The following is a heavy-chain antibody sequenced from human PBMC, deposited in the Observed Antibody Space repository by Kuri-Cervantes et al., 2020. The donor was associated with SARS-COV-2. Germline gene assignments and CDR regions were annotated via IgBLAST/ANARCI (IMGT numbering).Heavy chain of an antibody. D-gene: IGHD1-1*01. Sequence: GGSLRLSCAASGFTFSGYWIHWVRQAPGKGLVWVSRINPDGSYTNNADPVKGRFTLSRDNAKNMLFLQMNSLRAEDTAVYYCVRDGAHWNFDYWGQGTLVTVSS. V-gene: IGHV3-74*01. CDR2: INPDGSYT. CDR1: GFTFSGYW. CDR3: VRDGAHWNFDY. J-gene: IGHJ4*02.